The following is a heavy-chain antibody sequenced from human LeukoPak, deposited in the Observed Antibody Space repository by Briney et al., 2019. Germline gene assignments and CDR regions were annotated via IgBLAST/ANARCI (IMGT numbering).Heavy chain of an antibody. J-gene: IGHJ3*02. CDR2: INHSGST. D-gene: IGHD1-1*01. CDR3: ASRTANALEGFDI. CDR1: GGSFSGYY. Sequence: PSETLSLTCAVYGGSFSGYYWSWIRQPPGKGLEWIGEINHSGSTNYNPSLKSRVTMSVDTSKNQFSLKVNSMTAADTAVYYCASRTANALEGFDIWGQGTMVIVSS. V-gene: IGHV4-34*01.